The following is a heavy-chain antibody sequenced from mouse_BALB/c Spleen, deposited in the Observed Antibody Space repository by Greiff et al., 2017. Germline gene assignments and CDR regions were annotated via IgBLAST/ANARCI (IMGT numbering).Heavy chain of an antibody. D-gene: IGHD2-1*01. Sequence: EVKVIESGGGLVKPGGSLKLSCAASGFTFSDYYMYWVRQTPEKRLEWVATISDGGSYTYYPDSVKGRFTISRDNAKNNLYLQMSSLKSEDTAMYYCARSSAGYGNSFFAYWGQGTLVTVSA. CDR1: GFTFSDYY. CDR3: ARSSAGYGNSFFAY. CDR2: ISDGGSYT. J-gene: IGHJ3*01. V-gene: IGHV5-4*02.